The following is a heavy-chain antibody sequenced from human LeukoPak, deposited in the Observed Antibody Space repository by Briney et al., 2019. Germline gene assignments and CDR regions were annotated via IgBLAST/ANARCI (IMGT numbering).Heavy chain of an antibody. D-gene: IGHD4-11*01. CDR3: ARNDYQGYYYYGMDV. J-gene: IGHJ6*02. V-gene: IGHV3-21*01. CDR1: GLTFSSHW. Sequence: GGSLRLSCAASGLTFSSHWMNWVRQAPGKGLEWVSSISSSSSYIYYADSVKGRFTISRDNAKNSLYLQMNSLRAEDTAVYYCARNDYQGYYYYGMDVWGQGTTVTVSS. CDR2: ISSSSSYI.